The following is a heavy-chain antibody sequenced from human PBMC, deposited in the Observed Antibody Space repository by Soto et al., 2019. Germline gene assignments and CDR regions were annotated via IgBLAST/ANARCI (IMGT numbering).Heavy chain of an antibody. Sequence: ASVKVSCTASGYRFTSYGISWVRQAPGQGLEWMGWISAYNGNTNYAQKLQGRVTMTTDTSTSTAYMELRSLRSDDTAVYYCAREREGYSYDRPEYYYYGMDVWGQGTTVTVSS. CDR3: AREREGYSYDRPEYYYYGMDV. V-gene: IGHV1-18*01. CDR1: GYRFTSYG. J-gene: IGHJ6*02. CDR2: ISAYNGNT. D-gene: IGHD5-18*01.